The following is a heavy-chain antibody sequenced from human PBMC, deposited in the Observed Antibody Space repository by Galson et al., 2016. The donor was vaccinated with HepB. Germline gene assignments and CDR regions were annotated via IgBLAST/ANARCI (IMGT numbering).Heavy chain of an antibody. CDR2: IHYSGST. D-gene: IGHD6-19*01. J-gene: IGHJ4*02. Sequence: SETLSLTCTVSGGSISSSSYYWGWIRQPPGKGLEWIGSIHYSGSTYYDPSLKSRLTTSADTSNNQFSLKLSSVTAADTAVYYCARLDGFRIAVPGGYYFDYWGQGTLVTVSS. V-gene: IGHV4-39*01. CDR3: ARLDGFRIAVPGGYYFDY. CDR1: GGSISSSSYY.